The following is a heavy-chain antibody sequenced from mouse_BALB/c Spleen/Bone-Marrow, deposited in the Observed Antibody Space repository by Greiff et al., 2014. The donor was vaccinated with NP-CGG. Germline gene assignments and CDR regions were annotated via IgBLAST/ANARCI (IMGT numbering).Heavy chain of an antibody. CDR3: ARGDYDYDDWFAY. V-gene: IGHV1-87*01. D-gene: IGHD2-4*01. CDR2: IYPGDGDT. Sequence: QVQLKESGAELARPGAPVKLSCKASGYTFTSYWMQWVKQRPGQGLEWIGAIYPGDGDTKYTQKFKGKATLTADKSSSTAYMQLSSLASEDSAVYYCARGDYDYDDWFAYWGQGTLVTVSA. CDR1: GYTFTSYW. J-gene: IGHJ3*01.